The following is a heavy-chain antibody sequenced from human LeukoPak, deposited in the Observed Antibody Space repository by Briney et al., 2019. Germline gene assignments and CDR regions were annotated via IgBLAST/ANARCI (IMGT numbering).Heavy chain of an antibody. V-gene: IGHV3-23*01. CDR2: ISGSGTNT. D-gene: IGHD2-2*01. CDR1: GFTFSSYA. Sequence: GGSLRLSCAASGFTFSSYAMSWVRQAPGKGLEWVSVISGSGTNTYYADSVKGRFTISRDNSKNTLYPQMNSLRAEDTAVYYCAHGSMYQLDYWGQGTLVTVSS. CDR3: AHGSMYQLDY. J-gene: IGHJ4*02.